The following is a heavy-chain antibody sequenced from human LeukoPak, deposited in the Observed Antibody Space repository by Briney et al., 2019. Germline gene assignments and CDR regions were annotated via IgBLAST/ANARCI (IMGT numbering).Heavy chain of an antibody. CDR3: ATDGSNYEMID. Sequence: ASVKVSCKVSGYTLTELSMHWVRQAPGKGLEGRGGFDPEDGETIYAQKFQGRVTMTEDTSTDTAYMELSSLRSEDTAVYYCATDGSNYEMIDWGQGTLVTVSS. CDR2: FDPEDGET. V-gene: IGHV1-24*01. J-gene: IGHJ4*02. CDR1: GYTLTELS. D-gene: IGHD4-11*01.